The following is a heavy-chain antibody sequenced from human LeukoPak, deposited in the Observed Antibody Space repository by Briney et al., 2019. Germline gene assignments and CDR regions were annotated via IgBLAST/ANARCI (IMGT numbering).Heavy chain of an antibody. J-gene: IGHJ4*02. D-gene: IGHD3-22*01. CDR2: IDTNTGNP. CDR3: ARGHDTTGYFAF. V-gene: IGHV7-4-1*02. Sequence: GASVKVSCKASGYNFANYTVNWVRQAPGQWLEWMGWIDTNTGNPTYVQGFTGRFVFSSDTSVSTTYLQINSLKAGDTAVYYCARGHDTTGYFAFWGQGTLVTVSS. CDR1: GYNFANYT.